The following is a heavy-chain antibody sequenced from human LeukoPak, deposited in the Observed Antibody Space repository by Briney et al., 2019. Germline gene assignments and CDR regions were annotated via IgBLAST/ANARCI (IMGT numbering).Heavy chain of an antibody. CDR1: GFSVSTNY. CDR2: VSYDGSNK. Sequence: GGSLRLSCVASGFSVSTNYMAWVRQAPGKGLEWVAVVSYDGSNKYYADSVKGRFTISRDNSKNTLYLQMNSLRAEDTAVYYCAKDFGLRGNYYDSSGYYGYYGMDVWGQGTTVTVSS. D-gene: IGHD3-22*01. J-gene: IGHJ6*02. V-gene: IGHV3-30*18. CDR3: AKDFGLRGNYYDSSGYYGYYGMDV.